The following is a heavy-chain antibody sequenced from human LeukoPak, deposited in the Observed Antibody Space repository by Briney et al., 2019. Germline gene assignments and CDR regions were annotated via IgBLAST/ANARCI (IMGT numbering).Heavy chain of an antibody. D-gene: IGHD3-3*01. Sequence: PSETLSLTCTVSGGSISSYYWSWIRQPPGKGLEWIGYIYYSGSTNYNPSLKSRVTMSADTSKNQFSLKLSSVTAADTAVYYCAGSITIFGVVDYWGQGTLVTVSS. J-gene: IGHJ4*02. CDR3: AGSITIFGVVDY. CDR1: GGSISSYY. CDR2: IYYSGST. V-gene: IGHV4-59*01.